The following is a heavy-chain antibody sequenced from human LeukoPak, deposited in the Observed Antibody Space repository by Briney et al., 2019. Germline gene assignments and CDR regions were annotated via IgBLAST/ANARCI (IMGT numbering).Heavy chain of an antibody. Sequence: SETLSLTCTVSGDSISGSYWTWIRQSAGKGLAWIGRINTSGNTNYNPSLKSRVTMSLDTSKNQFSLNMSSVTVADTAVYYCARDRLGFRVDVWGKGTTVTFSS. CDR2: INTSGNT. J-gene: IGHJ6*04. V-gene: IGHV4-4*07. D-gene: IGHD3-10*01. CDR1: GDSISGSY. CDR3: ARDRLGFRVDV.